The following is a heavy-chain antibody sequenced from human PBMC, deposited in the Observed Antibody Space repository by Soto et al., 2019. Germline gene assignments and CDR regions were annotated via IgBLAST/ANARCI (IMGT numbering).Heavy chain of an antibody. CDR1: GGSISSSSYY. CDR3: ARHVEDTAMVTNDY. V-gene: IGHV4-39*01. Sequence: SETLSLTCTVSGGSISSSSYYWGWVRQPPGKGLEWIGSIYYSGSTYYNPSLKSRVTISVDTSKYQFSLKLSSVTAADTAVYYCARHVEDTAMVTNDYWGQGTLVTVSS. D-gene: IGHD5-18*01. J-gene: IGHJ4*02. CDR2: IYYSGST.